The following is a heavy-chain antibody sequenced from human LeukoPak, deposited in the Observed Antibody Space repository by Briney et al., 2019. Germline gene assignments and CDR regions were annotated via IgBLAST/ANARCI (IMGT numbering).Heavy chain of an antibody. CDR3: ARGLGYSSSSSFDY. Sequence: ASVKVSCKASGYTFTAYYMHWVRQAPGQGLEWMGWINPNSGDTNYAQKFQGRVTITADESTSTAYMELSSLRSEDTAVYYCARGLGYSSSSSFDYWGQGTLVTVSS. D-gene: IGHD6-6*01. J-gene: IGHJ4*02. CDR2: INPNSGDT. V-gene: IGHV1-2*02. CDR1: GYTFTAYY.